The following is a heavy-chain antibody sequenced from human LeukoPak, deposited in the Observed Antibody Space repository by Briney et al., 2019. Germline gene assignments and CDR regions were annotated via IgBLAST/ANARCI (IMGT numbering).Heavy chain of an antibody. J-gene: IGHJ6*02. Sequence: SQTLSLTCTVSGGSISSGSYYWSWIRQPAGKGLEWIGRIYTSGSTNYNPSLKSRVTISVDTSENQFSLKLSSVTAADTAVYYCARVRLYSNYFYYYGMDVWGQGTTVTVSS. CDR3: ARVRLYSNYFYYYGMDV. CDR2: IYTSGST. V-gene: IGHV4-61*02. D-gene: IGHD4-11*01. CDR1: GGSISSGSYY.